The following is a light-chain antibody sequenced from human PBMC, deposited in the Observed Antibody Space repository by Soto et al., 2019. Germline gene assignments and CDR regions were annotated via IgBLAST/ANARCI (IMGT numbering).Light chain of an antibody. V-gene: IGLV1-44*01. CDR3: AAWDDSLNGWV. J-gene: IGLJ3*02. CDR1: SSNIGSNS. CDR2: SNN. Sequence: QSVLTQPPSASGTPGQRVAISCSGNSSNIGSNSVNWYQHLPGTAPKLLVYSNNRRPSGVPDRISGSKSGASASLAFSGLQSAAEAEYFCAAWDDSLNGWVFGRGTKLTLL.